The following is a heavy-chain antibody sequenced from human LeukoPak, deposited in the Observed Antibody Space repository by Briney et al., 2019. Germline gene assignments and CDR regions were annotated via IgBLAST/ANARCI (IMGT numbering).Heavy chain of an antibody. CDR3: ARAKHDYGDFGDAFDI. CDR2: IYYSGRT. V-gene: IGHV4-39*07. Sequence: SETLSLTCTVSGGSISSYYWGWIRQPPGKGLEWIGSIYYSGRTYYNPSLKSRLTISLDTSKNQFSLKLSSVTAADTAVYYCARAKHDYGDFGDAFDIWGQGTMVTVSS. D-gene: IGHD4-17*01. J-gene: IGHJ3*02. CDR1: GGSISSYY.